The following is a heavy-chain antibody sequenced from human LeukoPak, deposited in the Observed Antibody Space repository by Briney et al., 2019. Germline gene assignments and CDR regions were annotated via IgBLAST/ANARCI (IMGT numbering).Heavy chain of an antibody. CDR2: INPNSGGT. J-gene: IGHJ3*02. V-gene: IGHV1-2*02. Sequence: ASVKVSCKASGYTFTGYYMHWVRQAPGQGLEWMGWINPNSGGTNYAQKFQGRVTMTRDTSISTAYMELSRLRSDDTAVYYCARETVVVAAQGTFDIWGQGTMVTVSS. CDR1: GYTFTGYY. CDR3: ARETVVVAAQGTFDI. D-gene: IGHD2-15*01.